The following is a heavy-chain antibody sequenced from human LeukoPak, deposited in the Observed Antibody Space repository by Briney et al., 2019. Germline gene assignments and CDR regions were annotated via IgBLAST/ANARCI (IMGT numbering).Heavy chain of an antibody. V-gene: IGHV4-61*01. CDR2: IYYSGST. CDR1: GGSISSSSYY. Sequence: PSETLSLTCTVSGGSISSSSYYWSWIRQPPGKGLEWIGYIYYSGSTNYNPSLKSRVTISVDTSKSQFSLKLSSVTAADTAVYYCARAGYYYDSSGYSPPDYWGQGTLVTVSS. CDR3: ARAGYYYDSSGYSPPDY. J-gene: IGHJ4*02. D-gene: IGHD3-22*01.